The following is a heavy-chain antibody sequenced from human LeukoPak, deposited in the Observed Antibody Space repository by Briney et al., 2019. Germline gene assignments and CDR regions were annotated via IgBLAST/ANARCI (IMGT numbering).Heavy chain of an antibody. CDR1: GGSISSGGYY. CDR3: AITPMVRDDNWFDP. J-gene: IGHJ5*02. D-gene: IGHD3-10*01. Sequence: SETLSLTCTVSGGSISSGGYYWSWIRQPPGKGLEWIGYIYHSGSTYYNPSLKSRVTISVDRSKNQFSLKLSSVTAADTAVYYCAITPMVRDDNWFDPWGQGTLVTVSS. CDR2: IYHSGST. V-gene: IGHV4-30-2*01.